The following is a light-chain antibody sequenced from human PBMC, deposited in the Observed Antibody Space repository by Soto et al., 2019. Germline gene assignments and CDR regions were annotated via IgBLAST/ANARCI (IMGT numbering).Light chain of an antibody. V-gene: IGLV2-14*01. J-gene: IGLJ2*01. Sequence: QSALTQPASVSGSPGQSITISCTGTSSDVGDYNYVSWYQQHPGKVPKLMIYEVSNRPSGVSNRFSGSKSGNTASLTISGLQAEDEADYYCSSYTSSSTPVFGGGTKVTVL. CDR2: EVS. CDR1: SSDVGDYNY. CDR3: SSYTSSSTPV.